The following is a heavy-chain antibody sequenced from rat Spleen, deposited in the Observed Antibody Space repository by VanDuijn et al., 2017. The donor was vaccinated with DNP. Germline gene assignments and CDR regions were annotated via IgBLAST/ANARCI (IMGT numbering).Heavy chain of an antibody. CDR1: GFTFSNYG. CDR2: IRTGGGDT. J-gene: IGHJ2*01. D-gene: IGHD1-10*01. Sequence: EVQLVESGGGLVQPGRSLKLSCAASGFTFSNYGMAWVRQAPTKGLEWVASIRTGGGDTYYRDSVKGRFTISRDNAKSTLYLQMDSLKSEDTATYYCARASTRDYFFDFWGQGVMVTVSS. CDR3: ARASTRDYFFDF. V-gene: IGHV5S13*01.